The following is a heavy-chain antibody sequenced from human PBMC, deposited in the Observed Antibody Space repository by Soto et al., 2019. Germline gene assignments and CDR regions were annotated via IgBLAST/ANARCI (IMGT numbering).Heavy chain of an antibody. J-gene: IGHJ6*02. Sequence: ASVKVSCKASGYTFTSYDINWVRQATGQGLEWMGWMNPNSGNTGYAQKFQGRVTMTRNTTISTAYMELSSLRSEDTAVYYCAGGLSLPGYSSSWVYYYYGMDVWGQGTTVTVSS. CDR1: GYTFTSYD. V-gene: IGHV1-8*01. D-gene: IGHD6-13*01. CDR3: AGGLSLPGYSSSWVYYYYGMDV. CDR2: MNPNSGNT.